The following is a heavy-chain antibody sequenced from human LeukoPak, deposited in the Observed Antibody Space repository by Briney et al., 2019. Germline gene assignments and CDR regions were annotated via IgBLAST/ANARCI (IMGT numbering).Heavy chain of an antibody. CDR3: ARDPYSSSWSYGMDV. Sequence: AGGSLRLSCTASGFTFSNYWMSWVRQTPEKGLEWVANIKQDGSETVYVDSVKGRFTISRDNAQSSLYLQMYGLRAEDTAVYFCARDPYSSSWSYGMDVWGQGTAVTVSS. CDR1: GFTFSNYW. J-gene: IGHJ6*02. CDR2: IKQDGSET. D-gene: IGHD6-13*01. V-gene: IGHV3-7*05.